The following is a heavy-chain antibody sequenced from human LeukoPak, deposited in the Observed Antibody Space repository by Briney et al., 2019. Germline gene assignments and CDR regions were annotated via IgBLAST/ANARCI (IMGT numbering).Heavy chain of an antibody. J-gene: IGHJ2*01. V-gene: IGHV3-30-3*01. CDR2: ISYDGSDE. CDR1: GFTFSSYA. D-gene: IGHD6-19*01. Sequence: GGSLRLSCAASGFTFSSYAMHWVRQAPGKGLEWVAVISYDGSDEYYADSVKGRFTISRDNSKNTLYLQMNILRAEDTAVYYCARDMEQWLVQDWYFDLWGRGTLVTVSS. CDR3: ARDMEQWLVQDWYFDL.